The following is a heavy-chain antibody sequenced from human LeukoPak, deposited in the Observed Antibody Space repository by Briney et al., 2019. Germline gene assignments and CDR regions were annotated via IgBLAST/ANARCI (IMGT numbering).Heavy chain of an antibody. CDR2: INPNSGGT. Sequence: ASVKVSCKASGYTFTGYYMHWVRQAPGQGLEWMGWINPNSGGTNYAQKFQGRDTMTRDTSISTAYMELSRLRSDDTAVYYCARDGTSIAAVDYWGQGTLVTVSS. V-gene: IGHV1-2*02. CDR3: ARDGTSIAAVDY. D-gene: IGHD6-6*01. J-gene: IGHJ4*02. CDR1: GYTFTGYY.